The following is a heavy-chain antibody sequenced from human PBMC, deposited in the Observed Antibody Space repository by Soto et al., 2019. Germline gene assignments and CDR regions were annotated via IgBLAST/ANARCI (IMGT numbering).Heavy chain of an antibody. CDR2: IYHSGST. D-gene: IGHD2-2*01. CDR1: SGSISSSNW. Sequence: SETLSLTCAVSSGSISSSNWWSWVRQPPGKGLEWIGEIYHSGSTNYNPSLKSRVTISVDKSKNQFSLKLSSVTAADTAVYYCARSQVVPAAMLMNYFDYWGQGTLVTVSS. V-gene: IGHV4-4*02. CDR3: ARSQVVPAAMLMNYFDY. J-gene: IGHJ4*02.